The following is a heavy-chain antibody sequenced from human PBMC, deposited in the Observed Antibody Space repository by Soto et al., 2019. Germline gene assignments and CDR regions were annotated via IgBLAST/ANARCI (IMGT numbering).Heavy chain of an antibody. D-gene: IGHD2-2*01. J-gene: IGHJ4*03. CDR1: GGFISSVNNHFSNHY. Sequence: SETLSLTCTVSGGFISSVNNHFSNHYCSWIRLSPGKGLEWIGYMYNTGSTVYNPSFKSRVTISVDTSENQFSLKLTSVTATDTGVYFCVRRRRTFWPAYWGRGTQVT. CDR2: MYNTGST. CDR3: VRRRRTFWPAY. V-gene: IGHV4-61*01.